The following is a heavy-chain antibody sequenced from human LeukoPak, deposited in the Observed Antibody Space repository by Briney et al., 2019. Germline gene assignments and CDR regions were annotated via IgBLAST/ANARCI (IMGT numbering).Heavy chain of an antibody. Sequence: PSETLSLTCAVYGGSFSGYYWSWIRQHPGKGLEWIGYIYYSGSTYYNPSLKSRVTISVDTSKNQFSLKLSSVTAADTAVYYCARDQRRSNCSGGSCYWFDPWGQGTLVTVSS. CDR1: GGSFSGYY. CDR3: ARDQRRSNCSGGSCYWFDP. D-gene: IGHD2-15*01. CDR2: IYYSGST. J-gene: IGHJ5*02. V-gene: IGHV4-31*11.